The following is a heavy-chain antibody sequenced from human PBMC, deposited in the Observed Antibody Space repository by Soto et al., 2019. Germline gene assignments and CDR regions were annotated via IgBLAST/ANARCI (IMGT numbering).Heavy chain of an antibody. D-gene: IGHD2-21*01. CDR1: GFTFSDYY. V-gene: IGHV3-11*05. Sequence: QVQLVESGGGLVKPGGSLRLSCAASGFTFSDYYMTWIRQAPGKGLELVSHTSSSDTDTHYADTHYAESVKGRFTISRDNAKNSLYLQMNSLRAEDTAVYYCARDASRLWQPSSYGMDVWGQGSTVTVSS. CDR3: ARDASRLWQPSSYGMDV. J-gene: IGHJ6*02. CDR2: TSSSDTDT.